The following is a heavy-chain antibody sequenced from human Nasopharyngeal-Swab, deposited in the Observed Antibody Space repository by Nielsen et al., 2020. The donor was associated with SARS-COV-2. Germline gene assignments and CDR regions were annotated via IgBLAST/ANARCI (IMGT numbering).Heavy chain of an antibody. J-gene: IGHJ4*02. CDR1: GYTFTGNY. CDR3: AREKTRSVTIFGVVIA. Sequence: ASVKVSCKASGYTFTGNYMHWVRQAPGQGLEWMGWINPNSGGTNYAQKFQGRVTMTRDTSISTAYMELSRLRSDDTAVYYCAREKTRSVTIFGVVIAWGQGTLVTVSS. CDR2: INPNSGGT. D-gene: IGHD3-3*01. V-gene: IGHV1-2*02.